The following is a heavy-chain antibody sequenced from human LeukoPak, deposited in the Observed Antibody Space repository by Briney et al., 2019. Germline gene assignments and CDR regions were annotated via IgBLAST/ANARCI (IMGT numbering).Heavy chain of an antibody. CDR3: ARGPDAPEGAPFFYHYMDV. CDR1: GFTFDNYA. Sequence: PGGSLRLSCVRSGFTFDNYAMTWVRQAPGKGLEWVSSIYGNGYSIYYADSVRGRFTLSRDNSRNTLYLEMKNLRAEDTAVYYCARGPDAPEGAPFFYHYMDVWGKGTTVSVS. J-gene: IGHJ6*03. D-gene: IGHD2/OR15-2a*01. V-gene: IGHV3-23*05. CDR2: IYGNGYSI.